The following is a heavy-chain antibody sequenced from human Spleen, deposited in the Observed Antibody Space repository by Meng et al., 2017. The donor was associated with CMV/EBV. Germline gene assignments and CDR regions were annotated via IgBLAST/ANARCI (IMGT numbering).Heavy chain of an antibody. CDR1: GFTFSSYS. CDR2: ISSSSSTI. V-gene: IGHV3-48*04. D-gene: IGHD2-2*01. CDR3: ARAGAGEAVVVPAVRFDP. Sequence: GGSLRLSCAASGFTFSSYSMNWVRQAPGKGLEWVSYISSSSSTIYYVDSVKGRFTIPRDNAKNSLYLKMNSLRAEDTAVYYCARAGAGEAVVVPAVRFDPWGQGTLVTVSS. J-gene: IGHJ5*02.